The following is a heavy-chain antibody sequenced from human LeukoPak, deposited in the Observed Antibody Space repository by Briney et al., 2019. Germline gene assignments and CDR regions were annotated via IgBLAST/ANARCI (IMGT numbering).Heavy chain of an antibody. CDR2: INHSGST. CDR1: GGSFSGYY. V-gene: IGHV4-34*01. D-gene: IGHD3-22*01. J-gene: IGHJ4*02. Sequence: SETLSLTCAVYGGSFSGYYWSWIRKPPGKGLEWIGEINHSGSTNYNPSLKSRVTISVDTSKNQFSLKLSSVTAADTAVYYCARDPATRDSSGYYFDYWGQGTLVTVSS. CDR3: ARDPATRDSSGYYFDY.